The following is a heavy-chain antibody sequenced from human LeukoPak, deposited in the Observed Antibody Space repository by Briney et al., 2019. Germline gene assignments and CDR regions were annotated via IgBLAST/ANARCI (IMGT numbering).Heavy chain of an antibody. CDR1: GFTFSSYG. D-gene: IGHD5-24*01. V-gene: IGHV3-30*18. J-gene: IGHJ6*03. CDR2: ISYDGSNK. Sequence: GGSLRLSCAASGFTFSSYGMHWVRQAPGKGREWVAVISYDGSNKYYADSVKGRFTISRDNSKNTLYLQMNSLRAEDTAVYYCAKVLVEMATSYYYMDVWGKGTTVTVSS. CDR3: AKVLVEMATSYYYMDV.